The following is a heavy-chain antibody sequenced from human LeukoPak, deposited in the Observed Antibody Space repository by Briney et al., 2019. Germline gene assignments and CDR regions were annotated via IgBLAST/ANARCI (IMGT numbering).Heavy chain of an antibody. J-gene: IGHJ3*02. CDR3: ARLGYYYDSSGYTIGAFDI. CDR2: ISGSGGST. Sequence: GGSLRLSCAASGFTVSNHYMNWVRQAPGKGLEWVSTISGSGGSTYYADSVKGRFTISRDNSKNTLYLQMNSLRAEDTAVYYCARLGYYYDSSGYTIGAFDIWGQGTMVTVSS. V-gene: IGHV3-23*01. D-gene: IGHD3-22*01. CDR1: GFTVSNHY.